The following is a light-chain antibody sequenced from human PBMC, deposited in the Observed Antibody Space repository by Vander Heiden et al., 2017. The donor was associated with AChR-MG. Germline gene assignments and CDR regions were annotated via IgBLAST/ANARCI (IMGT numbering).Light chain of an antibody. J-gene: IGLJ2*01. CDR3: QAWDSSTHVV. CDR1: KLGDKY. CDR2: QDS. Sequence: SYELTQPPSVSVSPGQTASITCSGDKLGDKYACWYQQKPGQSPVLVIYQDSKRPSGIPARFSASNSGNTATLTISGTQAMDEADYYCQAWDSSTHVVFGGGTKLTVL. V-gene: IGLV3-1*01.